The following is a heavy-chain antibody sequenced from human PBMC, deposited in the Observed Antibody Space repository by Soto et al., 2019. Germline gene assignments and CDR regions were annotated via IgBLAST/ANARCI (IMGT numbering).Heavy chain of an antibody. J-gene: IGHJ4*02. D-gene: IGHD2-15*01. Sequence: QVQLVQSGAEVKKPGASVKVSCKASGYTFTSYAMHWVRQAPGQRLEWMGWINAGNGNTKYSQKFQGRVTMTRDTSASTAYMELSRLRAADTAVYYCARDLGGWPDYWGQGTLVTVSS. CDR3: ARDLGGWPDY. V-gene: IGHV1-3*01. CDR2: INAGNGNT. CDR1: GYTFTSYA.